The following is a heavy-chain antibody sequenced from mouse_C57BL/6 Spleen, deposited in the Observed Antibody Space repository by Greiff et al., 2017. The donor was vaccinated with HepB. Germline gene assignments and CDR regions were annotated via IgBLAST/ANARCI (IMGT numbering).Heavy chain of an antibody. CDR2: INPGSGGT. CDR1: GYAFTNYL. J-gene: IGHJ2*01. CDR3: AREDGNYPYFDY. V-gene: IGHV1-54*01. D-gene: IGHD2-1*01. Sequence: VKLMESGAELVRPGTSVKVSCKASGYAFTNYLIEWVKQRPGQGLEWIGVINPGSGGTNYNEKFKGKATLTADKSSSTAYMQLSSLTSEDSAVYFCAREDGNYPYFDYWGQGTTLTVSS.